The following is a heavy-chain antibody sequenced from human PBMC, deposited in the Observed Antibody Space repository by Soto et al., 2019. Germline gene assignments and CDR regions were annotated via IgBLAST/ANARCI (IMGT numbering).Heavy chain of an antibody. CDR1: GFTFSSYA. D-gene: IGHD3-22*01. CDR2: ISGSGGST. CDR3: AKPQYYYDSSGYSGYFQH. Sequence: PGGSLRLSCAASGFTFSSYAMSWVRQAPGKGLEWVSAISGSGGSTYYADSVKGRFTISRDNSKNTLYLQMNSLRAEDTAVYYCAKPQYYYDSSGYSGYFQHWGQGTLVTVSS. J-gene: IGHJ1*01. V-gene: IGHV3-23*01.